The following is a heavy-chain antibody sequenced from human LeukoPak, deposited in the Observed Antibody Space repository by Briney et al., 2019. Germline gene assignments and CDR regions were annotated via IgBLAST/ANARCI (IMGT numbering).Heavy chain of an antibody. CDR2: INNSGGST. CDR3: ARDHSSSWRDFDY. D-gene: IGHD6-13*01. J-gene: IGHJ4*02. CDR1: GFTFSSYA. Sequence: GGSLRLSCAASGFTFSSYAMNWVRQAPGKGLAWVSGINNSGGSTYYADSVKGRFTISRDNAKNSLYLQMNSLRAEDTAVYYCARDHSSSWRDFDYWGQGTLVTVSS. V-gene: IGHV3-21*01.